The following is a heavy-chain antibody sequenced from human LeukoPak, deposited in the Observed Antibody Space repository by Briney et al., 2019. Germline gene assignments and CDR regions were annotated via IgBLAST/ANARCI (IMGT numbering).Heavy chain of an antibody. D-gene: IGHD3-16*01. V-gene: IGHV6-1*01. CDR2: TYHWSKWFN. CDR1: GDSFTSGI. CDR3: ARDLHGSRGEFDY. J-gene: IGHJ4*02. Sequence: SQTLSLTCAISGDSFTSGIWNWIRQSPSRGLEWLGRTYHWSKWFNDYAVPVESRMTINADTSRNQFSLQLNSVTPEDTAVYYCARDLHGSRGEFDYWGQGTLVTVSS.